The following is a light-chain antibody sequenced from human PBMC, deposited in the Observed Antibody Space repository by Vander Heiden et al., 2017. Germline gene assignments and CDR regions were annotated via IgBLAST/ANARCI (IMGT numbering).Light chain of an antibody. Sequence: EIVLTQSPATLSLSPGERATLSCRASQSVSSSLVWYQQKPGQAPRLLIYDASNRATGIPARFSGSGSGTDFTLTISSLEPEDFAVFYCQQRSSWPLTFGAGTKVELK. CDR2: DAS. CDR3: QQRSSWPLT. CDR1: QSVSSS. J-gene: IGKJ4*01. V-gene: IGKV3-11*01.